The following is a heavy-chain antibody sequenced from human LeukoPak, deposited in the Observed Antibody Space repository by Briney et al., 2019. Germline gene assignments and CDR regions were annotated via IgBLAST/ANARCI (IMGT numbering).Heavy chain of an antibody. D-gene: IGHD3-22*01. CDR2: ISHSGNA. J-gene: IGHJ4*02. Sequence: PSETPSLTCTVSGGSISSAPYYWSWIRQRPGKGLEWMGYISHSGNAYYNPSLKSRLNISADTSRNQFSLKLRSVTAADTALYFCAREGYYYDSSGPIDYWGQGTRVTVSS. CDR3: AREGYYYDSSGPIDY. CDR1: GGSISSAPYY. V-gene: IGHV4-31*03.